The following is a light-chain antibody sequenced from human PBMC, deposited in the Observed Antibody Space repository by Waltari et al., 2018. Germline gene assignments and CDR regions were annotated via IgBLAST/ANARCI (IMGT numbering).Light chain of an antibody. J-gene: IGLJ1*01. V-gene: IGLV1-44*01. Sequence: QSVLTQAPSASGTPGRGVTVSCSGSDSNIGANSVTCSQHVPGAAPKVLIYRSNQRPSGAPDRFSGSKSGTSASLAISGLRSEDEADYYCAAWDDRLDSYVFGTGTRVTVL. CDR3: AAWDDRLDSYV. CDR2: RSN. CDR1: DSNIGANS.